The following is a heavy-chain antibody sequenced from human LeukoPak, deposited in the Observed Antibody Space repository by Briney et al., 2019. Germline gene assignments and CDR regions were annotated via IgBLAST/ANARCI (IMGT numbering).Heavy chain of an antibody. V-gene: IGHV4-4*07. D-gene: IGHD4-17*01. Sequence: SETLSLTCTVSGGSISSYYWSWIRQPAGKGLEWIGRIYTSGSTNYNPSLKSRVTMSVDTSKNQFSLKLSSVTAADTAVYYCARHGYDYGDYNWFDPWGQGTLVTVSS. CDR2: IYTSGST. CDR3: ARHGYDYGDYNWFDP. CDR1: GGSISSYY. J-gene: IGHJ5*02.